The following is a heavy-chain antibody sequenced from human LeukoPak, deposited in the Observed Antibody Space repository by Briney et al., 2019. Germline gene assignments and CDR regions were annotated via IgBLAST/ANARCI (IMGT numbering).Heavy chain of an antibody. CDR3: TREGGILFDY. V-gene: IGHV6-1*01. J-gene: IGHJ4*02. Sequence: SQTLSLTCAISGDSVSSKSAAWNWIRQSPSRGLVWLVRTYYRSKWYIDYGVSVKSRITINPDTSKNQFSLQLNSVTPEDTAVCYCTREGGILFDYWGQGILVTVSS. CDR1: GDSVSSKSAA. CDR2: TYYRSKWYI. D-gene: IGHD3-16*01.